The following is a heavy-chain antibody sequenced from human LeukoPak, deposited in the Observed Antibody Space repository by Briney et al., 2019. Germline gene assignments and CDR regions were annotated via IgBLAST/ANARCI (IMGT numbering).Heavy chain of an antibody. V-gene: IGHV1-2*02. D-gene: IGHD6-13*01. CDR1: GYTFTGYY. CDR3: ARADSSSWYRDYYGMDV. CDR2: INPNSGGT. J-gene: IGHJ6*02. Sequence: GASVTVSCKASGYTFTGYYMHWVRQAPGQGLEWMGWINPNSGGTNYAQKFQGRVTMTRDTSISTAYMELSRLRSDDTAVYYCARADSSSWYRDYYGMDVWGQGTTVTVSS.